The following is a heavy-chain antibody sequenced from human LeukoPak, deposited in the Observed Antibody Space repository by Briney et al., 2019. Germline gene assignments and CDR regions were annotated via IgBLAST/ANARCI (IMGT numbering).Heavy chain of an antibody. CDR1: GGSFSGYY. V-gene: IGHV4-34*01. J-gene: IGHJ5*02. D-gene: IGHD6-19*01. CDR3: ARASGRYNWFDP. Sequence: PSETLSLTCAVYGGSFSGYYWSWIRQPPGKGLEWIGEINHSGSTNYNPSLKSRVTFSVDTSKNQFSLKLSSVTAADTAVYYCARASGRYNWFDPWGQGTLVTVSS. CDR2: INHSGST.